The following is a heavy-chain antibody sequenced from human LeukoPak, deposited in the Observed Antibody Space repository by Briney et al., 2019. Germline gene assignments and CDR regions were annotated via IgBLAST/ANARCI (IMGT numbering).Heavy chain of an antibody. CDR1: GYTFTSYG. V-gene: IGHV1-18*04. Sequence: ASVKVSCKASGYTFTSYGISWVRQAPGQGLEWMGWISAYNGNTNYAQKLQGRVTMTTDTSTSTAYMELRSLRSDGTAVYYCAREGFGDPLQYYYYYYGMDVWGKGTTVTVSS. D-gene: IGHD3-10*01. J-gene: IGHJ6*04. CDR3: AREGFGDPLQYYYYYYGMDV. CDR2: ISAYNGNT.